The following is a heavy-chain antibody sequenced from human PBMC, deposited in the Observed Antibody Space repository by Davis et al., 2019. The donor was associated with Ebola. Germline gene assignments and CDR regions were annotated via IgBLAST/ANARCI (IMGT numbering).Heavy chain of an antibody. D-gene: IGHD6-13*01. CDR3: AKDPVAASGTDLYYYYHGMDV. CDR1: GFTFSTYG. J-gene: IGHJ6*02. CDR2: ISFDGSNK. V-gene: IGHV3-30*18. Sequence: PGGSLRLSCAASGFTFSTYGMHWVRQAPGKGLEWVAVISFDGSNKYYADSVKGRFTISRDNSKNTLYLQMNSLRAEDTAVYFCAKDPVAASGTDLYYYYHGMDVWGQGTTVTVSS.